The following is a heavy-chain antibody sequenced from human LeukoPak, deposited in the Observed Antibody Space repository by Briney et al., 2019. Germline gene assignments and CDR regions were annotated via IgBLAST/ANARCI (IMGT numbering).Heavy chain of an antibody. CDR3: ASGGYSYSDY. J-gene: IGHJ4*02. V-gene: IGHV3-7*01. D-gene: IGHD5-18*01. CDR2: IKQDGSEK. Sequence: GGPLRLSCAASGFTFSNYWMNWVRQAPGKGLEWVANIKQDGSEKYYVDSVKGRFTISRDNAKNSLYLQMNSLRAEDTAVYYCASGGYSYSDYWGQGTLVTVSS. CDR1: GFTFSNYW.